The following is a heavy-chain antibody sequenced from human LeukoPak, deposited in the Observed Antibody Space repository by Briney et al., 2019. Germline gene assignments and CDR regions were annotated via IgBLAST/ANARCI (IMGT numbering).Heavy chain of an antibody. CDR2: IDWDEDK. CDR3: ARITPAGGSYSFDY. J-gene: IGHJ4*02. V-gene: IGHV2-70*04. CDR1: GFSLSTSGMR. D-gene: IGHD1-26*01. Sequence: SGPTLVNPTQTLTLTCTFSGFSLSTSGMRVSWIRQPPGKGLACLARIDWDEDKFYSTSLKTRLTISKDTSKNQVVLTMTNMDPVDTATYYCARITPAGGSYSFDYWGQGTLVTVSS.